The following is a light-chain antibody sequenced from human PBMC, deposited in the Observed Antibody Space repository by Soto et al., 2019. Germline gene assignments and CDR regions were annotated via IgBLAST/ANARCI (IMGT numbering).Light chain of an antibody. CDR2: SAS. V-gene: IGKV1-27*01. CDR1: RGIVNA. Sequence: DIQMTQSPSSLSASVGDRVTITCRPSRGIVNALAWYQQKPGTVPKLLIHSASTLQSGVPSRFSGSGSGTDFTLTISRLEPEDFAVYYCQQYGSSPLTFGGGTKVDIK. J-gene: IGKJ4*01. CDR3: QQYGSSPLT.